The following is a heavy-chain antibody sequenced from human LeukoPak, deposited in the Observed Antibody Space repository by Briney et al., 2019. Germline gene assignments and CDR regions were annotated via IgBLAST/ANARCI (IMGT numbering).Heavy chain of an antibody. CDR2: ITGSSDSI. D-gene: IGHD2-15*01. V-gene: IGHV3-21*04. Sequence: PGGSLRLSCAASGFTFSSYAMEWVRQAPGKGLEWVSSITGSSDSIYYADSVKGRFTVSRDNAKNSVYLQMNSLRAEDTAVYYCAKVLHPYSSQPIFDYWGQGTLVTVSS. J-gene: IGHJ4*02. CDR1: GFTFSSYA. CDR3: AKVLHPYSSQPIFDY.